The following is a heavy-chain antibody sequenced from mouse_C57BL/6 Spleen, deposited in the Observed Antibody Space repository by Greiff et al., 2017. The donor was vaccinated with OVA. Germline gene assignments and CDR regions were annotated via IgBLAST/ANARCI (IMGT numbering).Heavy chain of an antibody. J-gene: IGHJ2*01. V-gene: IGHV3-6*01. CDR1: GYSITSGYY. Sequence: DVKLQESGPGLVKPSQSLSLTCSVTGYSITSGYYWNWLRQFPGNKLEWMGYISYDGSNNYNPSLKNRISITRDTSKYQFFLKLNSVTTEDTATYYCESGLIHPYYFDYWGQGTTLTVSS. CDR3: ESGLIHPYYFDY. CDR2: ISYDGSN.